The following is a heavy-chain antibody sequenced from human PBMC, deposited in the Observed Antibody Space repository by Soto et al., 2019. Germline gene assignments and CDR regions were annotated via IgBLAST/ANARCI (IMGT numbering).Heavy chain of an antibody. V-gene: IGHV3-30-3*01. CDR3: ARDDEGGRDCDLGY. D-gene: IGHD1-26*01. J-gene: IGHJ4*02. CDR2: ISSDGSNK. CDR1: GFTFSSHA. Sequence: QVQLVESGGGVVQPGASLRLSCAVSGFTFSSHAMHWVRQAPGRGLEWLALISSDGSNKYYADSVKGRFTTSRDNSKNTMYLQMNSLRVEDTAVYYCARDDEGGRDCDLGYWGQGALVTVSS.